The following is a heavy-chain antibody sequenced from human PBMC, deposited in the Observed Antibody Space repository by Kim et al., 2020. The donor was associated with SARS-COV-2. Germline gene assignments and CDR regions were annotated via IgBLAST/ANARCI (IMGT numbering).Heavy chain of an antibody. CDR2: ISSSSSYI. Sequence: GGSLRLSCAASGFTFSSYSMNWVRQAPGKGLEWVSSISSSSSYIYYADSVKGRFTISRDNAKNSLYLQMNSLRAEDTAVYYCAREDSSGWYNWFDPWGQGTLVTVSS. D-gene: IGHD6-19*01. CDR3: AREDSSGWYNWFDP. J-gene: IGHJ5*02. CDR1: GFTFSSYS. V-gene: IGHV3-21*01.